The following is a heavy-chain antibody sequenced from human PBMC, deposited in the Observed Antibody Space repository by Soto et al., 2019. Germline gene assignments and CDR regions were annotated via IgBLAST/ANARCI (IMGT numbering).Heavy chain of an antibody. V-gene: IGHV3-74*01. D-gene: IGHD1-26*01. CDR3: ARYSYSGNAGIYYGMDV. Sequence: PGGSLRLSCAASGFTFSSYWMHWVRHAPGKGLVWVSRINPDGSATSYADSVKGRFTISRDNVKNMMYLQMNSLRAEDTAAYYCARYSYSGNAGIYYGMDVWGQGTLVTVSS. CDR2: INPDGSAT. CDR1: GFTFSSYW. J-gene: IGHJ6*02.